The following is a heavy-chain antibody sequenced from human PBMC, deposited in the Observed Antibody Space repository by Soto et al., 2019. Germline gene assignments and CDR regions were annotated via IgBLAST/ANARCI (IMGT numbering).Heavy chain of an antibody. D-gene: IGHD3-10*01. J-gene: IGHJ5*02. CDR2: IYYSGST. CDR3: TNSNWFDP. Sequence: QLQLQESGPGLVKPSETLSLTCTVSGGSISSSRYYWGWIRQPPGKGLEWIGRIYYSGSTYYNPSLXXXVXXSVDTSKNQFSLKLSSVTAADTAVYYCTNSNWFDPWGQGTLVTVSS. V-gene: IGHV4-39*01. CDR1: GGSISSSRYY.